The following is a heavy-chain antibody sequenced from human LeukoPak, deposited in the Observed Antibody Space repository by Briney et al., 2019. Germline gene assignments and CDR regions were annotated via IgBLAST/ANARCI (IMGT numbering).Heavy chain of an antibody. J-gene: IGHJ4*02. CDR2: INTNTGNP. V-gene: IGHV7-4-1*04. CDR3: ARGHSYYETSDFYAPGGN. CDR1: GYTFTAYA. Sequence: ASVKVSCKASGYTFTAYAMNWVRQAPGQGLEWMGWINTNTGNPTYAQDFTGRFVFSLDTSVSMAYLQISSLKAEDTAVYYCARGHSYYETSDFYAPGGNWGQGTLVTVSS. D-gene: IGHD3-22*01.